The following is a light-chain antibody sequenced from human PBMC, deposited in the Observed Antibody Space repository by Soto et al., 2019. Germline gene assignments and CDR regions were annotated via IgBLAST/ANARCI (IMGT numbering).Light chain of an antibody. CDR1: SSDVGGYNY. J-gene: IGLJ1*01. CDR2: EVN. CDR3: TSYAGGNNV. Sequence: QSVLTQPPSASGSPGQSVTISCTGTSSDVGGYNYASWYQQYPGKVPKLMVYEVNNRPSGVPDRFSGSKSGNTASLTVSGLQAEDEADYYCTSYAGGNNVFGTGTKLTVL. V-gene: IGLV2-8*01.